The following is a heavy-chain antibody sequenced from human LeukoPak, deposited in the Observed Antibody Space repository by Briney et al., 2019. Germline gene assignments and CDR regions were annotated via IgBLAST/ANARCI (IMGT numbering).Heavy chain of an antibody. D-gene: IGHD2-2*02. J-gene: IGHJ4*02. Sequence: GGSLRLSCAASGFTFSSYGMHWVRQAPGKGLEWVAFIRYDGSNKYYADSVKGRFTISRDNSKNTLYLQMNSLRAEDTAVYYCAKAGGLRYCSSTSCYNDYWGQGTLVTVSS. CDR3: AKAGGLRYCSSTSCYNDY. V-gene: IGHV3-30*02. CDR1: GFTFSSYG. CDR2: IRYDGSNK.